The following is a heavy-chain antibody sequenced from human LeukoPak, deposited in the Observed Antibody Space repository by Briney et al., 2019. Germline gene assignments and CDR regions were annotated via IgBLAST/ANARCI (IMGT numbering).Heavy chain of an antibody. CDR2: INWNGGST. CDR1: GFTFDDYG. V-gene: IGHV3-20*04. D-gene: IGHD1-26*01. Sequence: SGGSPRLSCAASGFTFDDYGTSWVRQAPGKGLEWVSGINWNGGSTGYADSVKGRFTISRDNAKNSLYLQMNSLRAEDTALYYCARVIVGATLDYWGQGTLVTVSS. J-gene: IGHJ4*02. CDR3: ARVIVGATLDY.